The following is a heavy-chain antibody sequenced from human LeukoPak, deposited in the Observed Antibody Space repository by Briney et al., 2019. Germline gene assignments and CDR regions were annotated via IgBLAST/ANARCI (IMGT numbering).Heavy chain of an antibody. V-gene: IGHV3-23*01. CDR3: AKAYPITMIVVVIFPFDY. D-gene: IGHD3-22*01. CDR1: GFTFSSYA. CDR2: ISGSGGST. J-gene: IGHJ4*02. Sequence: GGSLRLSCAASGFTFSSYAMSWVRQAPGKGLEWVSAISGSGGSTYYADSVKGRFTISRDNSKNTLYLQMNSLRAEDTAVYYCAKAYPITMIVVVIFPFDYWGQGTLVTVSS.